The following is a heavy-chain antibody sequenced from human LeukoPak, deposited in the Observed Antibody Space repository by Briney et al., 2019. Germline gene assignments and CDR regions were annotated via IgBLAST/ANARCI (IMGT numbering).Heavy chain of an antibody. CDR3: ARNSAVATSRSWFDP. CDR2: AYYSGST. Sequence: SETLSLTCSVSGGSISNYYWSWIRQPPGNGLGWIGYAYYSGSTTYNPSLECGVTISVDTSTNQVSLELTAVTAADTAVYYCARNSAVATSRSWFDPWGQGTLVTVSS. CDR1: GGSISNYY. J-gene: IGHJ5*02. V-gene: IGHV4-59*08. D-gene: IGHD6-19*01.